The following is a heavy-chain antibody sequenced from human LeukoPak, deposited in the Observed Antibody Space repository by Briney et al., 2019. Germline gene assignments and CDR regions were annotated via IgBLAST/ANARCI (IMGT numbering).Heavy chain of an antibody. Sequence: PSETLSLTCTVSGGSISSGDYYWSWIRQPPGRGLEWIGYIYYSGSTYYNPSLKSRVTISVDTSKNQFSLKLSSVTAADTAVYYCARAARGGGWSWFWFDPWGQGTLVTVSS. CDR3: ARAARGGGWSWFWFDP. J-gene: IGHJ5*02. V-gene: IGHV4-30-4*01. D-gene: IGHD6-19*01. CDR1: GGSISSGDYY. CDR2: IYYSGST.